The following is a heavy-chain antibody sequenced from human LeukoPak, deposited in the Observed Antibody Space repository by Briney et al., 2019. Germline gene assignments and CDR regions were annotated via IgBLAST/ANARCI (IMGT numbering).Heavy chain of an antibody. J-gene: IGHJ5*02. Sequence: SQTLSLTFAISGDSVSIDSASWNWLRQSPSRGLEWLGRTYYRSKWYNDYAVSLKSRININPDTSKNHFSLQLNSVTPEDTAVYYCTRNYGSSWLDTWGQGTLVTVSS. CDR2: TYYRSKWYN. CDR3: TRNYGSSWLDT. V-gene: IGHV6-1*01. D-gene: IGHD6-13*01. CDR1: GDSVSIDSAS.